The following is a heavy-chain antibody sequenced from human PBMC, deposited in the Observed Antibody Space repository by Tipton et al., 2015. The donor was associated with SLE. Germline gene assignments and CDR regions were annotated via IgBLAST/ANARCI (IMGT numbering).Heavy chain of an antibody. J-gene: IGHJ4*02. CDR2: IYTSGST. V-gene: IGHV4-4*07. Sequence: TLSLTCTVSGDSISSYYWSWIRQPAGKGLEWIGRIYTSGSTYYNPSLKSRVTISVDTSKNQFSLKLSSVTAADTAVYYCARDTRTNIAADWGQGTLVTVSS. CDR1: GDSISSYY. CDR3: ARDTRTNIAAD. D-gene: IGHD6-13*01.